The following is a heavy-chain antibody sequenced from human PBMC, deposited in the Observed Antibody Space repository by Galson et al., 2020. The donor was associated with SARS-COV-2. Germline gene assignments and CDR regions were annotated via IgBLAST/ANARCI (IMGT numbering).Heavy chain of an antibody. V-gene: IGHV1-2*02. CDR1: GYTFSGYY. CDR2: INPKTGGT. D-gene: IGHD3-22*01. CDR3: ARGEVAGYDSSGYWVY. Sequence: GESLKISCKASGYTFSGYYIHWVRQAPGQGLEWMGWINPKTGGTLYAQKFQGRVTMTRDMSINTAYVELSRLGSDDTAMYFCARGEVAGYDSSGYWVYWGQGPLVTVSS. J-gene: IGHJ4*02.